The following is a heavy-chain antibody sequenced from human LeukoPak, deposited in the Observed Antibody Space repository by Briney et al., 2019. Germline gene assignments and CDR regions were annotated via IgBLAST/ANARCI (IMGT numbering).Heavy chain of an antibody. D-gene: IGHD3-10*01. Sequence: ASVKVSCKASGYTFTGYFMHWVRQAPGQGLEWMGWINPNSGGTNYAQKFQGRVTMTRDTSISTAYMELSRLRSDDTAVYYCARDPSRPGSGSYYKPYYYYMDVWGKGTTVTVSS. CDR3: ARDPSRPGSGSYYKPYYYYMDV. V-gene: IGHV1-2*02. J-gene: IGHJ6*03. CDR1: GYTFTGYF. CDR2: INPNSGGT.